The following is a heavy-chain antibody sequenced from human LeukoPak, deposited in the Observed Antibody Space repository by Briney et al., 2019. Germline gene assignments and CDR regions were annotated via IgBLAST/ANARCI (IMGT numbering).Heavy chain of an antibody. CDR2: ISGSGGST. CDR1: GFTFSYYA. V-gene: IGHV3-23*01. D-gene: IGHD3-22*01. Sequence: PGGSLRLSCAASGFTFSYYAMSWVRQAPGKGLEWVSAISGSGGSTYYADSVKGRFTISRDNSKNTLYLQMNSLRAEDTAVYYCAKSGYYDSSGYPSYFDYWGQGTLVTVSS. J-gene: IGHJ4*02. CDR3: AKSGYYDSSGYPSYFDY.